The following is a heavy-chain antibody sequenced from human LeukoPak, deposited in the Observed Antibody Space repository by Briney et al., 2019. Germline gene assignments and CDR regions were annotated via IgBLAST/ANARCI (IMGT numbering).Heavy chain of an antibody. V-gene: IGHV4-39*01. CDR3: ARRGYNYRDFDY. CDR2: VYYSGST. CDR1: GDSISSSASY. Sequence: ETLSLTCTVSGDSISSSASYWGWIRQPPGQGLEWIGSVYYSGSTHYNPSLKSRVTMSVDTSKNQFSLKLSSVTAEDTAVYYCARRGYNYRDFDYWGQGTLVIVSS. D-gene: IGHD5-18*01. J-gene: IGHJ4*02.